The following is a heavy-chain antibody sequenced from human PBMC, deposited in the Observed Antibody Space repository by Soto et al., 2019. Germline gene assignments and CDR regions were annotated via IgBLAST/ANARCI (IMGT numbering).Heavy chain of an antibody. CDR1: GGTFTSNHW. CDR3: ARRDPGTSVDY. J-gene: IGHJ4*02. V-gene: IGHV4-4*02. Sequence: TSETLSLTCAVSGGTFTSNHWWTWVRQPPGQGLEWIGEIYRTGSTNYNPSLKTRATISLDKSENQFSLKVTSLTAAATAVYYCARRDPGTSVDYWGQGTLVTVS. D-gene: IGHD1-7*01. CDR2: IYRTGST.